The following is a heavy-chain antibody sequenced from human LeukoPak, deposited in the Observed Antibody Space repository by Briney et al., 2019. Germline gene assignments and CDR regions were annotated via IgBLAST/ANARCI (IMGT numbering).Heavy chain of an antibody. CDR3: ARDRFCSGANCYSHFDS. D-gene: IGHD2-15*01. J-gene: IGHJ4*02. Sequence: PGGSLRLSCAASGFTFSSYGMNWVRQAPGKGLEWVSTITSSGYNTCYADSVKGRFTISRDNSKNTLYLQIHSLRAEDTAIYYCARDRFCSGANCYSHFDSWGQGILVTVSS. CDR2: ITSSGYNT. V-gene: IGHV3-23*01. CDR1: GFTFSSYG.